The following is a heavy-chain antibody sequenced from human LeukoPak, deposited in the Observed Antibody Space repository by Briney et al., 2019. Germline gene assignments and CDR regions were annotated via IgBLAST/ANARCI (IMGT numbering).Heavy chain of an antibody. J-gene: IGHJ4*02. CDR1: RGSVSGHY. CDR2: VHYTGNT. CDR3: ARGVYIAAAQYGY. Sequence: SETLSPTCIVSRGSVSGHYWSWIRQFPGRGLEWIGYVHYTGNTDYNPSLRGRVSISVDVSKNEFSVNLISVTAADTAVYYCARGVYIAAAQYGYWGQGTLVSVSS. V-gene: IGHV4-59*02. D-gene: IGHD6-13*01.